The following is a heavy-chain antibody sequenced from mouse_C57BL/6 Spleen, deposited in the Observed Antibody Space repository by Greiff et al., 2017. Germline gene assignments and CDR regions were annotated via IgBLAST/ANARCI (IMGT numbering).Heavy chain of an antibody. Sequence: VQLQQPGAELVKPGASVKLSCKASGYTFTSYWMHWVKQRPGQGLEWIGMIHPNSGSTNYNEKFKSKATLTVDKSSSTAYMQLSSLTSEASAVYYCAPDYYGSPFAYWGQGTLVTVSA. J-gene: IGHJ3*01. D-gene: IGHD1-1*01. CDR2: IHPNSGST. CDR1: GYTFTSYW. V-gene: IGHV1-64*01. CDR3: APDYYGSPFAY.